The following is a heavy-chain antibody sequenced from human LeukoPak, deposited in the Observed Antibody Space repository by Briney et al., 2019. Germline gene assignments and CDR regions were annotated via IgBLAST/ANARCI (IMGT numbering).Heavy chain of an antibody. CDR2: IYYSGST. CDR1: GGSISSYY. D-gene: IGHD6-25*01. V-gene: IGHV4-59*12. Sequence: SETLSLTCTVSGGSISSYYWSWIRQPPGKGLEWIGYIYYSGSTNYNPSLKSRVTISVDTSKNQFSLKLNSVTPDDTAVYYCARGDFGQVAAAKNWFDPWGQGTLVTVSS. J-gene: IGHJ5*02. CDR3: ARGDFGQVAAAKNWFDP.